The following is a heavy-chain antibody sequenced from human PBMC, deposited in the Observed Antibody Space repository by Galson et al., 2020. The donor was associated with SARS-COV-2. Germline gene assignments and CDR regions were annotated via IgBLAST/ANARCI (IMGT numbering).Heavy chain of an antibody. J-gene: IGHJ4*02. Sequence: GESLKISCAASGFTFSSHSMSWVRQAPGKGLEWVSGITGIGGNTYYADSVKGRFTISRDVSNSTMYLQMNSLRAEDTAVYYCAKLTDYWGQGTLVTVSS. CDR3: AKLTDY. CDR2: ITGIGGNT. V-gene: IGHV3-23*01. CDR1: GFTFSSHS.